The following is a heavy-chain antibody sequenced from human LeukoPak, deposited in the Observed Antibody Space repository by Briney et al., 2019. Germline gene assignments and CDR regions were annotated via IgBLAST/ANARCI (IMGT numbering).Heavy chain of an antibody. CDR2: IYYSGST. V-gene: IGHV4-59*01. D-gene: IGHD6-19*01. CDR1: GGSISSYY. J-gene: IGHJ4*02. CDR3: ARDHGSGWYDY. Sequence: NPSETLSLTCTVSGGSISSYYWSWIRQPPGKGLEWIGYIYYSGSTNYNPSLKSRVTISVDTSKNQLSLKLSSVTAADTAVYYCARDHGSGWYDYWGQGTLVTVSS.